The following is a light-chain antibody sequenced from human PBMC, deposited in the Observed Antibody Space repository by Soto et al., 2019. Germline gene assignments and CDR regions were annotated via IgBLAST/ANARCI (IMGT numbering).Light chain of an antibody. J-gene: IGKJ4*01. V-gene: IGKV1-9*01. CDR2: TAS. CDR3: QQLTSHPLT. Sequence: DIQLTQSPSFLSASVGDRVSITCRASQGITSFLAWYQQIPGKAPKLLIYTASTLQSGVPPKFSGTGPATEFPLTITSLQPEAFGTYYCQQLTSHPLTLGGGTRVAIK. CDR1: QGITSF.